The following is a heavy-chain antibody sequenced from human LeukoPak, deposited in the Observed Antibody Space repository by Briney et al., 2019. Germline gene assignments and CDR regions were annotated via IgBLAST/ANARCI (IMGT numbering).Heavy chain of an antibody. V-gene: IGHV3-30*18. CDR3: AKGLHIVGTPYYGIDV. D-gene: IGHD1-26*01. J-gene: IGHJ6*02. CDR1: VFTFSRYG. Sequence: HPGGSLRLSCAASVFTFSRYGMNWVRQAPGKGLEGVASISDDGGYKSYADSVKGRFTISRDNSKNTLYLEMNSLRSEDTAVYYCAKGLHIVGTPYYGIDVWGQGTTVTVSS. CDR2: ISDDGGYK.